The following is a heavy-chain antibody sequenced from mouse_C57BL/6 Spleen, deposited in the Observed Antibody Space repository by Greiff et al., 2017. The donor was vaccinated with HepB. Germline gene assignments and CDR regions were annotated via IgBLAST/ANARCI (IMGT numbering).Heavy chain of an antibody. V-gene: IGHV1-4*01. CDR1: GYTFTSYT. J-gene: IGHJ4*01. D-gene: IGHD2-4*01. CDR3: VYDYDDGYAMDY. CDR2: INPSSGYT. Sequence: QVQLKESGAELARPGASVKMSCKASGYTFTSYTMHWVKQRPGQGLEWIGYINPSSGYTKYNQKFKDKATLTADKSSSTAYMQLSSLTSEDSAVYYCVYDYDDGYAMDYWGQGTSVTVSS.